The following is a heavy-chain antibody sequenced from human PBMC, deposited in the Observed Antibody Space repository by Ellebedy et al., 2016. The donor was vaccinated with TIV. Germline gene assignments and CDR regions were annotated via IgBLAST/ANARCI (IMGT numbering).Heavy chain of an antibody. CDR1: GYSFPTYW. CDR3: ARTSGYSGNWGLDL. D-gene: IGHD6-13*01. CDR2: ILPANSDI. Sequence: GESLKISCKGSGYSFPTYWVGWVRQMPGKGLEWMGIILPANSDIRYSPSFEGQVTISADKSISTAYLQWSSLKASDTAIYYCARTSGYSGNWGLDLWGQGTLVTVSS. V-gene: IGHV5-51*01. J-gene: IGHJ5*02.